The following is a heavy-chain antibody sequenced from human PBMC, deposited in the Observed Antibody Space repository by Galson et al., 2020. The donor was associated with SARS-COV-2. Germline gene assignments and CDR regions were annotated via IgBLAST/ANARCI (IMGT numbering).Heavy chain of an antibody. CDR2: ISYDGYNK. CDR3: ASGGRPTTVTTRFDY. Sequence: GGSLRLSCAASGFTFSTYSMHWVRQAPGKGLEWVAVISYDGYNKYYADSVKGRFTISRDNSKHTLYLQMNTLRAEDTAVYYCASGGRPTTVTTRFDYWGQGTLVTVSS. J-gene: IGHJ4*02. D-gene: IGHD4-17*01. CDR1: GFTFSTYS. V-gene: IGHV3-30-3*01.